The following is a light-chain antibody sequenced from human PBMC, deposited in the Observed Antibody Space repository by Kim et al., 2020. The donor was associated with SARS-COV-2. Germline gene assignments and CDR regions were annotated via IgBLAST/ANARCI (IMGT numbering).Light chain of an antibody. V-gene: IGLV3-19*01. Sequence: VALGTTVRITCQGDSLRNYYASRYQQKPGQAPVLVFYGKNNRPSGIPERFSGSSSRNTAALTSTGTQAEDEADYYCKSRDRSGVVFGGGTKVTVL. CDR1: SLRNYY. J-gene: IGLJ2*01. CDR3: KSRDRSGVV. CDR2: GKN.